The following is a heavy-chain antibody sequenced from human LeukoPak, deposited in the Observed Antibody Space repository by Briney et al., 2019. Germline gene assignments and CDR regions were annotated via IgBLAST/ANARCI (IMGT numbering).Heavy chain of an antibody. CDR2: ISGSGGST. CDR1: GFTFSSYA. CDR3: AKGYYYDSSGYFDY. J-gene: IGHJ4*02. D-gene: IGHD3-22*01. V-gene: IGHV3-23*01. Sequence: GRSLRLSCAASGFTFSSYAMSWVRQAPGKGLEWVSAISGSGGSTYYADSVKGRFTISRDNSKNTLYLQMNSLRAEDTAVYYCAKGYYYDSSGYFDYWGQGTLVTVSS.